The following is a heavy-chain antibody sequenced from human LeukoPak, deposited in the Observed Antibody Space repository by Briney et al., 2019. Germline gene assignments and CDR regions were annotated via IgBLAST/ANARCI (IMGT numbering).Heavy chain of an antibody. D-gene: IGHD2-8*01. CDR1: GFTFSAYG. CDR2: MSRGYS. J-gene: IGHJ3*01. Sequence: GGSLRLSCTGSGFTFSAYGLPWVRQPPGKGLEWVSCMSRGYSQYPDSVKGRFTIPRDNARNTMYLQMDNLRVEDTAIYYCGRDPNGDYVGAFEFWGRGTMVAVSS. V-gene: IGHV3-23*03. CDR3: GRDPNGDYVGAFEF.